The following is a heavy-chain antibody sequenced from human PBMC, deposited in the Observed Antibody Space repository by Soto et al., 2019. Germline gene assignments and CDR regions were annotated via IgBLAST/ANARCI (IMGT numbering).Heavy chain of an antibody. CDR1: GFTFSNYW. CDR3: ARVDCVGGPCYSLAGSFYYYMDV. V-gene: IGHV3-74*01. Sequence: EVQLVESGGGLVQPGGSLRLSCAASGFTFSNYWMYWVRQAPGKGLVWVSRINSDGSVSSYADSVKGRLTISRDNVKNTLYLQMNSLRAEDTAVYYCARVDCVGGPCYSLAGSFYYYMDVWGKGTTVTVS. D-gene: IGHD2-15*01. CDR2: INSDGSVS. J-gene: IGHJ6*03.